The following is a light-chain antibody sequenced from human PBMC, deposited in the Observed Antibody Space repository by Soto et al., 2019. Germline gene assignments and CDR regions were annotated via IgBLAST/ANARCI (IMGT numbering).Light chain of an antibody. CDR3: QQYNSYTWT. CDR2: KAS. V-gene: IGKV1-5*03. J-gene: IGKJ1*01. Sequence: IQMTQSPSTLSASVGDRVTFTCRASQTISTWLAWYQQKPGEAPKLLIYKASTLEVGVPSRFSASGSGTEFTITINTLQPADFATSYFQQYNSYTWTFGQGTKV. CDR1: QTISTW.